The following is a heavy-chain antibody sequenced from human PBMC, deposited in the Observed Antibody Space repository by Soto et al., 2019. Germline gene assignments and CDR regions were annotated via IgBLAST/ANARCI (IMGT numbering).Heavy chain of an antibody. CDR2: IYHSGST. CDR3: ARVGGYCSSTSCYHYYYYYMDV. CDR1: SGSISSSNW. V-gene: IGHV4-4*02. Sequence: QVQLQESGPGLVKPSGTLSLTCAVSSGSISSSNWWSWVRQPPGKGLERIGEIYHSGSTNYNPSRKSRVTIPVDKSKNQFSLKLSSVTAADTAVYYCARVGGYCSSTSCYHYYYYYMDVGVKGTTVTVSS. J-gene: IGHJ6*03. D-gene: IGHD2-2*01.